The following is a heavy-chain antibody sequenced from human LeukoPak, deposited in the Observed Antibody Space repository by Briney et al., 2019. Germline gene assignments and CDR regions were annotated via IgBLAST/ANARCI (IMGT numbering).Heavy chain of an antibody. CDR3: VKVASGGYYPDY. Sequence: GGSLRLSCSASGFTFSSYAMHWVRQAPGQGPEYVSAISINGGSTYYADSVKGRFTISRDNSKNTVYFQMNSLRAEDTAVYYCVKVASGGYYPDYWGQGTLVTVSS. CDR2: ISINGGST. J-gene: IGHJ4*02. V-gene: IGHV3-64D*06. D-gene: IGHD3-10*01. CDR1: GFTFSSYA.